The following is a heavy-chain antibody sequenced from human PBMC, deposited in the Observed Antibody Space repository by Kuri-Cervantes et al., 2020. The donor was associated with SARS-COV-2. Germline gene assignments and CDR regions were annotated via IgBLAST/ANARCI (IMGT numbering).Heavy chain of an antibody. J-gene: IGHJ5*02. CDR2: IYTSGST. CDR1: GGSISSYY. D-gene: IGHD3-3*01. CDR3: ARQMMSSITIFGVVSTRNCFDL. Sequence: SETLSLTCTASGGSISSYYWSWIRQPAGKGLEWIGRIYTSGSTYYNPALKSRVTISVDTSKNQFSLKLSSVTDAETAVYYCARQMMSSITIFGVVSTRNCFDLWGQGTLVTVSS. V-gene: IGHV4-4*07.